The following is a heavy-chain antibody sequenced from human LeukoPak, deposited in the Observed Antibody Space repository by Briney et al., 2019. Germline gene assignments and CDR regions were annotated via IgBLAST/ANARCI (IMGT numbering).Heavy chain of an antibody. CDR1: GGSISSSSYY. CDR2: IYYSGST. CDR3: ARQGSPWGYSYGPFDY. V-gene: IGHV4-39*07. J-gene: IGHJ4*02. Sequence: SETLSLTCTVSGGSISSSSYYWSWIRQPPGKGLEWIGSIYYSGSTYYNPSLKSRVTISVDTSKNQFSLKLSSVTAADTAVYYCARQGSPWGYSYGPFDYWGQGTLVTVSS. D-gene: IGHD5-18*01.